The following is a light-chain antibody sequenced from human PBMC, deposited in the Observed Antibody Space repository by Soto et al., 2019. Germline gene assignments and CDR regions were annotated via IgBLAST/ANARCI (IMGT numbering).Light chain of an antibody. CDR3: QQYGSSPRT. Sequence: EIVLTQSPGTLSLSPGERATLSCRASQSVSNNFLAWYRQKPGQAPRLLIYGASSRAPGVPDRFSGSGSGTDATLTISGLEPEDFAVYPCQQYGSSPRTFGQGTKVEIK. CDR2: GAS. J-gene: IGKJ1*01. V-gene: IGKV3-20*01. CDR1: QSVSNNF.